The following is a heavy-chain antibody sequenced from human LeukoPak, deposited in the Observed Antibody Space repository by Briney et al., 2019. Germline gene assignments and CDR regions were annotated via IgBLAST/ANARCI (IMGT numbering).Heavy chain of an antibody. J-gene: IGHJ4*02. CDR1: GFTFSSHG. Sequence: GGSLRLSCAASGFTFSSHGMSWVRQAPGKGLEWVANIKQDGSEKYYVDSVKSRFTISRDNAKNSLYLQMNSLRAEDTAVYYCARDIIQLWSPPFDYWGQGTLVTVSS. D-gene: IGHD5-18*01. CDR2: IKQDGSEK. CDR3: ARDIIQLWSPPFDY. V-gene: IGHV3-7*01.